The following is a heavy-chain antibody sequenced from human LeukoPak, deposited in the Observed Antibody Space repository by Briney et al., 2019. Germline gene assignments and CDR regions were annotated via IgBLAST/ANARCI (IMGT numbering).Heavy chain of an antibody. Sequence: GGSLRLSWAASGFTFSSYSMNWVRQAPGKGLEWVSSISSSSSYIYYADSVKGRFTISRDNAKNSLYLQMNSLRAEDTAVYYCARDRVLGDYVFDYWGQGTLVTVSS. CDR2: ISSSSSYI. V-gene: IGHV3-21*01. J-gene: IGHJ4*02. CDR3: ARDRVLGDYVFDY. D-gene: IGHD4-17*01. CDR1: GFTFSSYS.